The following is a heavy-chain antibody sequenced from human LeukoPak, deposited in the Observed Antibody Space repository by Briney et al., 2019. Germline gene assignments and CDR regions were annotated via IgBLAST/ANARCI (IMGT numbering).Heavy chain of an antibody. CDR3: ARQYADYFDY. J-gene: IGHJ4*02. D-gene: IGHD2-2*01. CDR1: GGSISSYH. CDR2: IYYSGST. V-gene: IGHV4-59*08. Sequence: PSETLSLTCTVSGGSISSYHWSWIRQPPGKGLEWIGYIYYSGSTNYNPSLKSRVTISVDTSKNQFSLKLSSVTAADTAVYYCARQYADYFDYWGQGTLVTVSS.